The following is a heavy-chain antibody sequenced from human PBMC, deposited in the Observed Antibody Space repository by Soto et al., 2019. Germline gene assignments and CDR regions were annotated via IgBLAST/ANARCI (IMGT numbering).Heavy chain of an antibody. Sequence: EVQLVESGGGLVKPGGSLRLSCAASGFTFSSYSMNWVRQAPGKGLEWVSSISSSSSYIYYADSVKGRFTISRDNAKNSLYLQINSLRAEDTAVYYCARPGGSSLSATDAFDIWGQGTMVTGSS. CDR2: ISSSSSYI. V-gene: IGHV3-21*01. J-gene: IGHJ3*02. D-gene: IGHD2-15*01. CDR1: GFTFSSYS. CDR3: ARPGGSSLSATDAFDI.